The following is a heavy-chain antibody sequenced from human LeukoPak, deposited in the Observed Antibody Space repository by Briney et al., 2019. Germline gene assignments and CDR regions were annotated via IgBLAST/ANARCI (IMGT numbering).Heavy chain of an antibody. Sequence: QPGGSLRLSCAASGFTVSSNYMSWVRQAPGKGLEWVSVIYSGGSTYYADSAKGRLTISRDNSKNTLYLQMNSLRAEDTAVYYCARSQGYQLPFDYWGQGTLVTVSS. J-gene: IGHJ4*02. CDR2: IYSGGST. V-gene: IGHV3-53*01. CDR1: GFTVSSNY. D-gene: IGHD2-2*01. CDR3: ARSQGYQLPFDY.